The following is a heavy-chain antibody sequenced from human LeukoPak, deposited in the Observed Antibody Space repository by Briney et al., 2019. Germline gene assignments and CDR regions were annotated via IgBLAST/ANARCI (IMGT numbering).Heavy chain of an antibody. CDR1: GFTFSGSA. CDR3: ARDRNTMVRGVIANDAFDI. V-gene: IGHV3-73*01. D-gene: IGHD3-10*01. J-gene: IGHJ3*02. Sequence: GGSLRLSCAASGFTFSGSAMHWVRQASGKGLEWVGRIRSKANSYATAYAASVKGRFTISRDDSKNTAYLQMNSLRAEDTAVYYCARDRNTMVRGVIANDAFDIWGQGTMVTVSS. CDR2: IRSKANSYAT.